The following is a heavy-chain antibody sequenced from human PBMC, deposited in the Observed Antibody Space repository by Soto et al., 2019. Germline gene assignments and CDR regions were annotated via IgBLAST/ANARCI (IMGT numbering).Heavy chain of an antibody. V-gene: IGHV1-69*01. D-gene: IGHD6-6*01. CDR1: GGTFSSYA. Sequence: QVQLVQSGAEVKKPGSSVKVSCKASGGTFSSYAISWVRQAPGQGLEWMGGIIPIFGTANYAQKFQGRVTITADESTSTAYMELSSLRSEDTAVYYCASLHPPWSSSGFYSDYWGQGTLVTASS. CDR3: ASLHPPWSSSGFYSDY. J-gene: IGHJ4*02. CDR2: IIPIFGTA.